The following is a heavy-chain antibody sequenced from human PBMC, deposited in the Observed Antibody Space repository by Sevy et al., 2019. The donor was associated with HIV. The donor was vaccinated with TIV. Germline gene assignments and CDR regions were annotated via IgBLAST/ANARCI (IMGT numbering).Heavy chain of an antibody. CDR1: GGSINSDH. CDR3: ARRNDFDI. CDR2: VYYTGGT. Sequence: SETLSLTCTVSGGSINSDHWDWIRQPPGKGLEWIGYVYYTGGTNYNPSLKNRVTISVDRTKNQFSLKLTSVTAADTAVYYCARRNDFDIWGQGTMVTVSS. J-gene: IGHJ3*02. V-gene: IGHV4-59*08.